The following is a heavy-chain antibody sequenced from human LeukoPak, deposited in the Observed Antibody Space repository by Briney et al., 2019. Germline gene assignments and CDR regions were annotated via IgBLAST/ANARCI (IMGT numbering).Heavy chain of an antibody. V-gene: IGHV4-61*02. J-gene: IGHJ5*02. CDR3: ASEVVDTAMPFFDP. D-gene: IGHD5-18*01. CDR2: IYTSGST. Sequence: SETLSLTCTVSGGSISSGSYFWSWIRQPAGKGLEWIGRIYTSGSTNYNPSLKSRVTISVDTSKNQFSLKLSSVTAADTAVYYCASEVVDTAMPFFDPWGQGTLVTVSS. CDR1: GGSISSGSYF.